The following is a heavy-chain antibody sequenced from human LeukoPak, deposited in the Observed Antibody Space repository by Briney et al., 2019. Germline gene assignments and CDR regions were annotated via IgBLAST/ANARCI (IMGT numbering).Heavy chain of an antibody. CDR2: TYYRSPSST. V-gene: IGHV6-1*01. D-gene: IGHD6-19*01. Sequence: SQTPCLTLAISGDSVSRNSASWQSIRHYPSRRPAWLGRTYYRSPSSTAYAVSVNSRLTINPHTSKNQFSLQLNSVTPEDTAVYYCARNLAVAADPFDYWGQGTLVTVSS. J-gene: IGHJ4*02. CDR3: ARNLAVAADPFDY. CDR1: GDSVSRNSAS.